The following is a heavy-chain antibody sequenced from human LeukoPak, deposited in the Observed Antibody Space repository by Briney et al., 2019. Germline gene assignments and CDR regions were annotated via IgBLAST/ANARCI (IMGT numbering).Heavy chain of an antibody. Sequence: PSETLSLTCTVSGGSISSYHWSWIRQPPGKGLEWIGYIYYSGSTNYNPSLKSRVTISLDTSKNQFSLKVSSVTAADMAVYYCARHSSGYLSYFDYWGQGTLVPVSS. CDR2: IYYSGST. CDR1: GGSISSYH. J-gene: IGHJ4*02. V-gene: IGHV4-59*08. CDR3: ARHSSGYLSYFDY. D-gene: IGHD3-22*01.